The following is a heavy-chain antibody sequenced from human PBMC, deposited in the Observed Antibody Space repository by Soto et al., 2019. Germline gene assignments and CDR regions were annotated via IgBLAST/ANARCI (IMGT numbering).Heavy chain of an antibody. J-gene: IGHJ4*02. CDR1: GFTFSDHY. Sequence: EVQLVESGGGLVQPGGSLRLSCAASGFTFSDHYMDWVRKDPGKGLEWVGRSRNKGNSYTTEYAASVKGRFIISRDESKNSLYLQMNSLKIEDTAVYYCARSSGSYRHLDSWGQGTLVTVSS. D-gene: IGHD1-26*01. CDR2: SRNKGNSYTT. CDR3: ARSSGSYRHLDS. V-gene: IGHV3-72*01.